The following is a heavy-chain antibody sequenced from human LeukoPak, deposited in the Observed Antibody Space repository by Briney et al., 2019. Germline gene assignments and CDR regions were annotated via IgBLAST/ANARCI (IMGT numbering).Heavy chain of an antibody. V-gene: IGHV4-39*02. J-gene: IGHJ4*02. D-gene: IGHD5-24*01. CDR1: GGSISSSSYY. CDR3: ARDVLRWLHIDY. Sequence: NPSETLSLTCTVSGGSISSSSYYWGWIRQPPGKRLEWIGSIYYSGSTYYNPSLKSRVTISVDTSKNQFSLKLSSVTAADTAVYYCARDVLRWLHIDYWGQGTLVTVSS. CDR2: IYYSGST.